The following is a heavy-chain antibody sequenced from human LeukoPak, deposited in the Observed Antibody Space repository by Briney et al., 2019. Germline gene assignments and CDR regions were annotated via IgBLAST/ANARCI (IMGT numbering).Heavy chain of an antibody. V-gene: IGHV3-23*01. CDR3: AKRRTSGWSRAALEY. D-gene: IGHD6-19*01. CDR2: TSGSGATT. CDR1: GFTFINYA. Sequence: GGSLRLSCAVSGFTFINYAMTWVRLTPGKGLEWVADTSGSGATTFYADSVKGRFTISRDNSKNTLFLQMNSLRPEDTAVYYCAKRRTSGWSRAALEYWVQGTLVIVSS. J-gene: IGHJ4*02.